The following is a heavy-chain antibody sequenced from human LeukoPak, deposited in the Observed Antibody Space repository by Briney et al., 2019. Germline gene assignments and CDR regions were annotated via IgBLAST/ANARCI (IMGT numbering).Heavy chain of an antibody. CDR1: GFTFSSYA. CDR2: ISGSGGST. V-gene: IGHV3-23*01. Sequence: PGGSLRLSCAASGFTFSSYAMSWARQAPGKGLEWVSAISGSGGSTYYADSVKGRFTISRDNSKNTLYLQMNSLRAEDTAVYYCAEDQGYSSSWYYFDYWGQGTLVTVSS. D-gene: IGHD6-13*01. J-gene: IGHJ4*02. CDR3: AEDQGYSSSWYYFDY.